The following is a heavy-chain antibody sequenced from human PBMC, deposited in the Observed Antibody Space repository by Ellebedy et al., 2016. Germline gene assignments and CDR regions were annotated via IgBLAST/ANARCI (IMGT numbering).Heavy chain of an antibody. V-gene: IGHV4-59*12. J-gene: IGHJ6*02. Sequence: SETLTLTCTVSGGSMNDSYWSWIRQPPGMGLEYIGYISYTGSTNYNPSLKSRVTISVDTSKNQFSLKLSSVTAADTAVYYCARLSGEYYDFWSGYSPYGMDVWGQGTTVTVSS. D-gene: IGHD3-3*01. CDR1: GGSMNDSY. CDR2: ISYTGST. CDR3: ARLSGEYYDFWSGYSPYGMDV.